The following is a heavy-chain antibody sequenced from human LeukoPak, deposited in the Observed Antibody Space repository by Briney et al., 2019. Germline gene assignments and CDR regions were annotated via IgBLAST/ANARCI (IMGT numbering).Heavy chain of an antibody. CDR2: IKEDGSAK. J-gene: IGHJ4*02. CDR1: GFTFTINY. D-gene: IGHD1-26*01. CDR3: AKGGGAASD. Sequence: GGSLRLSCAASGFTFTINYMSWVRQAPGKGLEYVANIKEDGSAKYYVDSVKGRFTICRDNAKNSLYLQMNSVRAEDTAVYYCAKGGGAASDWGQGTLVTVSS. V-gene: IGHV3-7*01.